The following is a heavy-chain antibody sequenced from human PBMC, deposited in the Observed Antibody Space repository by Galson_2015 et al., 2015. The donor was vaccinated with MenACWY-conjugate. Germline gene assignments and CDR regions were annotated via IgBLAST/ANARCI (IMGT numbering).Heavy chain of an antibody. CDR2: TNPGGSST. J-gene: IGHJ4*02. V-gene: IGHV3-74*01. CDR3: AKTRGASFYFDS. CDR1: GFIFNTYW. D-gene: IGHD1-26*01. Sequence: SLRLSCAASGFIFNTYWMHRVRHAPGKGLVWVSRTNPGGSSTTYADSVKDRFTISRDNAKNTLYLQMNSLRPEDTAVFYCAKTRGASFYFDSWGQGTLVTVSS.